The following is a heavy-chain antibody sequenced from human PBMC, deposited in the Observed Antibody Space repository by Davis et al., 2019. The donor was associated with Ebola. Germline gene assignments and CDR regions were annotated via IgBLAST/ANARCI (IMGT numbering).Heavy chain of an antibody. CDR2: ISNTGSYI. CDR3: ARDPHYGSGRHYYGMDV. J-gene: IGHJ6*02. Sequence: PGGSLRLSCAASGFTFSSYSMNWVRQAPGKGLEWVSSISNTGSYIYYADSVKGRFTISRDNAKNSLYLQMSSLRAEDTAVYYCARDPHYGSGRHYYGMDVWGQGTTVTVSS. D-gene: IGHD3-10*01. CDR1: GFTFSSYS. V-gene: IGHV3-21*01.